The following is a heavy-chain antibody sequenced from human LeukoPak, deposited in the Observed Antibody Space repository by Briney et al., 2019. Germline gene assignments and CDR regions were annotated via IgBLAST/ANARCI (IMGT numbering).Heavy chain of an antibody. J-gene: IGHJ4*02. Sequence: GASVKVSCKASGGTFSNYAISWVRQAPGQGLEWMGWINPNSGDTTYAQKFQGRVTMTRDTSISTAYMELSSLTSDDTAVYYCARGEYRYAVDYWGQGTLVTVSS. D-gene: IGHD5-18*01. CDR2: INPNSGDT. CDR3: ARGEYRYAVDY. V-gene: IGHV1-2*02. CDR1: GGTFSNYA.